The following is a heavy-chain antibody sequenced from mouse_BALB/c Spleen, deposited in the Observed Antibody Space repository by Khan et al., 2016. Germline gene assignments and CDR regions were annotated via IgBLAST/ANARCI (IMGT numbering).Heavy chain of an antibody. J-gene: IGHJ2*01. V-gene: IGHV1-15*01. CDR1: GYTFTDYE. CDR2: IYPETGGT. D-gene: IGHD2-12*01. CDR3: TRGTTSPLFDY. Sequence: QVQLQQSGAELVRPGASVTLSCKASGYTFTDYEMHWVKQTPVHGLEWIGAIYPETGGTAYNQKFKGKATLTADKSSSTDYMELRSLTSEYSAVYDCTRGTTSPLFDYLGQCTTRTDSS.